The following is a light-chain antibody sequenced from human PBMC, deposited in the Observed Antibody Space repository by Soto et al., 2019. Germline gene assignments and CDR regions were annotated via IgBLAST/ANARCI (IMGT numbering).Light chain of an antibody. CDR3: QRYNDFQYV. CDR2: KAI. CDR1: QSISTW. V-gene: IGKV1-5*03. J-gene: IGKJ2*01. Sequence: DIHMTQSPSTLSASVGDRVTITCRASQSISTWLAWYQQKPGKAPKLLIYKAINLQSGVPSRFSGSGSGTEFSLTISGLQPDDFATYYCQRYNDFQYVFGAGTKLEMK.